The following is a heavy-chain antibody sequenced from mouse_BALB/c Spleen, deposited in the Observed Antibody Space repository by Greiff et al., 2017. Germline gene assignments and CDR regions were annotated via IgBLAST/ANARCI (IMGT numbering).Heavy chain of an antibody. Sequence: EVKLQESGPGLVKPSQSLSLTCTVTGYSITSDYAWNWIRQFPGNKLEWMGYIHYSGSTNYNPSLKSRISITRDTSKNQFFLQLNSVTTEDTATYYCARLGTTAYYFDYWGQGTTLTVSS. V-gene: IGHV3-2*02. J-gene: IGHJ2*01. D-gene: IGHD1-2*01. CDR1: GYSITSDYA. CDR3: ARLGTTAYYFDY. CDR2: IHYSGST.